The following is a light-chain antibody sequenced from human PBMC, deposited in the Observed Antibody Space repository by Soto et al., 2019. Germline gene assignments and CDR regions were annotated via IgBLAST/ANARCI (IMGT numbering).Light chain of an antibody. CDR2: GAC. J-gene: IGKJ1*01. Sequence: VMTQAPATLSVSPGERATLSCRASQTINYNVASYQSNDGPVRRCVIYGACTRATDIPARFSGSGSGTEFTLTTSSLQSEDFAEYHCQKYNNWPQTFGQGTKVDIK. V-gene: IGKV3-15*01. CDR3: QKYNNWPQT. CDR1: QTINYN.